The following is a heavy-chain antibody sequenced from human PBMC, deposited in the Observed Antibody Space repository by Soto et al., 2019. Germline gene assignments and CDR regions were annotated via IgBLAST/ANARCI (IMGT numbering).Heavy chain of an antibody. V-gene: IGHV3-23*01. J-gene: IGHJ4*02. CDR2: ISGSGGST. Sequence: HPGGSLRLSCPASGITFSSYAMSWVRQAPGKGLEWLSGISGSGGSTYYADSVKGRFTISRDNSKNTLHLQMNSLRAEDTAVYYCTAAXWILTWTQLYLKAPFDYWGQGTLVTVSS. CDR3: TAAXWILTWTQLYLKAPFDY. D-gene: IGHD5-18*01. CDR1: GITFSSYA.